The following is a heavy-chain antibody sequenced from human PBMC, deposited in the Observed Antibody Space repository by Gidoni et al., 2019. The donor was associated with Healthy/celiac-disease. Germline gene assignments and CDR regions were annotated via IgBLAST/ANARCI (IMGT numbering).Heavy chain of an antibody. V-gene: IGHV1-69*01. CDR1: GGTFSSHA. Sequence: QVQLVQSGAEVKKPGASANVSCKASGGTFSSHAISWVRQAPGQGLEWMGGIIPSYGTANYAQKFQGGVTITADESTSTAYMELSSLRSEGTAVYYCARKGSGYHDWCFDLWGRGTLVTVSS. CDR2: IIPSYGTA. J-gene: IGHJ2*01. D-gene: IGHD3-22*01. CDR3: ARKGSGYHDWCFDL.